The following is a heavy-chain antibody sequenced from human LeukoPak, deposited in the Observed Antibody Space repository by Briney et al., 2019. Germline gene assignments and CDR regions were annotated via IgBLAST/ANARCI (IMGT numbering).Heavy chain of an antibody. D-gene: IGHD2-2*01. CDR2: IKQDGSEK. J-gene: IGHJ4*02. V-gene: IGHV3-7*01. Sequence: GSLRLSCAASGFTFSSYWMSWVRQAPGKGLEWVANIKQDGSEKYYVDSVKGRFTISRDNAKNSLYLQMNSLRAEDTAVYYCARDTPGEIVPAAIMYYFDYWGQGTLVTVSS. CDR3: ARDTPGEIVPAAIMYYFDY. CDR1: GFTFSSYW.